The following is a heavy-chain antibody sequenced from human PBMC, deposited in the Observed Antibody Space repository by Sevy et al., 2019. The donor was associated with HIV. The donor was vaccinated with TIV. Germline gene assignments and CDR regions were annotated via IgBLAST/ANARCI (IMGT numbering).Heavy chain of an antibody. J-gene: IGHJ4*02. D-gene: IGHD3-22*01. CDR2: IKQDGSEK. V-gene: IGHV3-7*01. Sequence: GGSLRLSCAASGFTFSSYWMSWVRQAPGKGLEWVANIKQDGSEKYYVDSVKGRFTISRDNAKNSLYLQMNSLRAEDTAVYYCARDFYDSSGYYGYWGQRTLVTVSS. CDR1: GFTFSSYW. CDR3: ARDFYDSSGYYGY.